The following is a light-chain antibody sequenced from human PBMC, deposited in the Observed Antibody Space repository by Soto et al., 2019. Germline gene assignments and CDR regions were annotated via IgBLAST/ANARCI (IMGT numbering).Light chain of an antibody. CDR2: GAS. Sequence: EIVLTQSPGTLSLSPGERATLSCRPSQSVSSSYLVWYQQKPGQAPRLLVYGASSRATGIPDRFSGSGSGTDFTLTISSLEPEDSAVYYCQQRNMWPITFGQGTRLEIK. J-gene: IGKJ5*01. CDR3: QQRNMWPIT. V-gene: IGKV3D-20*02. CDR1: QSVSSSY.